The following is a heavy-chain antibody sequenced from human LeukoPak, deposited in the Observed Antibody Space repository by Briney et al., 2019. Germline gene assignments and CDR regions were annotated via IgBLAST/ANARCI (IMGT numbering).Heavy chain of an antibody. Sequence: GGSLRLSCAASGMTFSNHWMHWVRQAPGRGLVWVSLIKTDGRTTIYTDSVKGRFTISRDNGKSILYLQMNSLRAEDTGIYYCTTGPSYGYEWWGQGTVVTVSS. J-gene: IGHJ4*02. CDR1: GMTFSNHW. CDR3: TTGPSYGYEW. D-gene: IGHD3-16*01. V-gene: IGHV3-74*01. CDR2: IKTDGRTT.